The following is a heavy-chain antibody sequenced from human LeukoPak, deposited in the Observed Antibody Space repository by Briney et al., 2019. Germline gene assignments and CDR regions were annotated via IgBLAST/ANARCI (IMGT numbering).Heavy chain of an antibody. CDR2: INAYNGYT. D-gene: IGHD4-23*01. V-gene: IGHV1-18*01. Sequence: ASVKLSCKASGYTFTSYGISWVRQAPGQGLEWMGWINAYNGYTNYAQKLQGRVTMTTDTSTSTAYMELSILRSDDAAVYYCGRDLNKRFRGVTPEGSDYWGQGTLVTVSS. J-gene: IGHJ4*02. CDR3: GRDLNKRFRGVTPEGSDY. CDR1: GYTFTSYG.